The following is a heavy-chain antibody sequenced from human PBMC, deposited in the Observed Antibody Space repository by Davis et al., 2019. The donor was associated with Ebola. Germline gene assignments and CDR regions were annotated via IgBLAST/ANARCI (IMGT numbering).Heavy chain of an antibody. V-gene: IGHV3-11*01. CDR1: GFTFSDYY. Sequence: PGGSLRLSCAASGFTFSDYYMSWIRQAPGKGLEWVSYISSSGSTIYYADSVKGRFTISRDNAKNSLYLQMNSLRAEDTAVYYCARARHYGDRSFEYWGQGTLVTVSS. CDR2: ISSSGSTI. D-gene: IGHD4-17*01. CDR3: ARARHYGDRSFEY. J-gene: IGHJ4*02.